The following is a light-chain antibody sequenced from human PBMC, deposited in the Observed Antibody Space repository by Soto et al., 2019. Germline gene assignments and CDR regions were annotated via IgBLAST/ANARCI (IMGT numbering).Light chain of an antibody. CDR2: QAS. CDR3: QQYNSFTPT. J-gene: IGKJ2*01. CDR1: QSVSNW. V-gene: IGKV1-5*03. Sequence: DIQMTQSPSTLSTSVGDRVTITCRASQSVSNWLAWYQQKPGRAPKLLISQASILESGVPARLSGSGSGTEFTLTISSLQPDDFATYYCQQYNSFTPTFGQGTKLEIK.